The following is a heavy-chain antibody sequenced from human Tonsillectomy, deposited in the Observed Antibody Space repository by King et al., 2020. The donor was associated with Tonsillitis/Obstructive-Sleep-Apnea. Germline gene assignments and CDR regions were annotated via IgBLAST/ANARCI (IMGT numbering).Heavy chain of an antibody. Sequence: VQLVESGAEVKKPGESLRISCKGSGYNFTSYWISWVRQMPGKGLEWMGRIDPSDSYTNYSPSFQGHVPISADKSSSTAYLQLSSLKASDTAMYYCARALKYGSSTGHDAFDIWGQGTMVTVSS. V-gene: IGHV5-10-1*01. CDR3: ARALKYGSSTGHDAFDI. D-gene: IGHD6-6*01. CDR1: GYNFTSYW. CDR2: IDPSDSYT. J-gene: IGHJ3*02.